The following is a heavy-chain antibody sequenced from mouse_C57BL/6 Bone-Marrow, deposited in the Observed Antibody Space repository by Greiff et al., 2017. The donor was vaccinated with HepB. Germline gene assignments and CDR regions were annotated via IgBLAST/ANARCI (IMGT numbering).Heavy chain of an antibody. CDR3: ARNSITTVVPFAY. V-gene: IGHV2-2*01. CDR1: GFSLTSYG. Sequence: VQLQQSGPGLVQPSQSLSITCTVSGFSLTSYGVHWVRQSPGKGLEWLGVIWSGGSTDYNAAFISRLSISKDNSKSQVFFKMNSLQADDTAIYYCARNSITTVVPFAYWGQGTLVTVSA. CDR2: IWSGGST. D-gene: IGHD1-1*01. J-gene: IGHJ3*01.